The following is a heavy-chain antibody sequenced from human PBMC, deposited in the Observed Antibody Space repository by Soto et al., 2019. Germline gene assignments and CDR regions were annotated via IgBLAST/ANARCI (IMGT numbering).Heavy chain of an antibody. Sequence: GESLKISCKASGYTFTSYGISWVRQAPGQGLEWMGWISAYNGNTNYAQKLQGRVTMTTDTSTSTAYMELRSLRSDDTAVYYCARVPEEKHYDFWSGYYYYGMDVWGQGTTVTVSS. CDR2: ISAYNGNT. V-gene: IGHV1-18*01. CDR1: GYTFTSYG. J-gene: IGHJ6*02. CDR3: ARVPEEKHYDFWSGYYYYGMDV. D-gene: IGHD3-3*01.